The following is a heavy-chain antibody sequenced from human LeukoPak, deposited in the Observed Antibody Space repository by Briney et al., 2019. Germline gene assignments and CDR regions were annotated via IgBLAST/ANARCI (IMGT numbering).Heavy chain of an antibody. J-gene: IGHJ4*02. CDR1: GFIFSTYG. D-gene: IGHD3-22*01. CDR3: AKDPSYYYSSSGYYPD. Sequence: GGSLRLSCAASGFIFSTYGMNWVRQAPGKGLEWISAISGSGAATYYADSVKGRFTISRDNSKNTLSLQMNTLRAEDTAVYYCAKDPSYYYSSSGYYPDWGQGTLVTVSS. V-gene: IGHV3-23*01. CDR2: ISGSGAAT.